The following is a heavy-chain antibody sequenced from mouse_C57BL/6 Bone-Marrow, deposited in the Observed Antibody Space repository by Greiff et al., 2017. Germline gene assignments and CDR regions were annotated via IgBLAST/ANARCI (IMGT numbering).Heavy chain of an antibody. J-gene: IGHJ2*01. D-gene: IGHD1-1*01. Sequence: VQLQESGAELARPGASVKLSCKASGYTFTSYCISWVKQRTGHGLEWIGEIYPRSGNTYYNEKFKGKATLTADKSSSTAYMELSSLTSEDSTVYFGARKREFIATVVARDYWGQGTTVTVSA. V-gene: IGHV1-81*01. CDR3: ARKREFIATVVARDY. CDR1: GYTFTSYC. CDR2: IYPRSGNT.